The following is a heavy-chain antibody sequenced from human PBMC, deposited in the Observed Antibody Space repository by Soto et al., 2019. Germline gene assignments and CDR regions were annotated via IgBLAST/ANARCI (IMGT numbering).Heavy chain of an antibody. CDR3: ARVGNWNYGSYFDY. CDR2: IYYSGST. V-gene: IGHV4-30-4*01. CDR1: GGSISSGDYY. J-gene: IGHJ4*02. Sequence: PSETLSLTCTVSGGSISSGDYYWSWIRQPPGKGLEWIGYIYYSGSTYYNPSLKSRVTISVDTSKNQFSLKLSSVTAADTAVYYCARVGNWNYGSYFDYWGQGTLVTVSS. D-gene: IGHD1-7*01.